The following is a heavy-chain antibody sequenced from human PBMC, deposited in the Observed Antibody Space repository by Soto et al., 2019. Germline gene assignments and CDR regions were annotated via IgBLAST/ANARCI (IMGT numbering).Heavy chain of an antibody. D-gene: IGHD6-13*01. CDR2: IKQDGSDK. CDR3: ARRYSSSWSGFDP. V-gene: IGHV3-7*01. CDR1: GFTFSNYW. Sequence: EVQLVESGGGLVQPGGSLRLSCAASGFTFSNYWMSWVRQAPGKGLEWVANIKQDGSDKYYVDSVKGRFTISRDNAKNALYLQMNSLRADDTALYYCARRYSSSWSGFDPLGQGTLVTVSS. J-gene: IGHJ5*02.